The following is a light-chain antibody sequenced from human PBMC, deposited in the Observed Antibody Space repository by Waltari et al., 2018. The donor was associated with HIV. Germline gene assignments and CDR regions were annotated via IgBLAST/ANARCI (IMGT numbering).Light chain of an antibody. CDR1: SSDFGAYIY. Sequence: QSALTQPASVSGSPGQSITISCTGTSSDFGAYIYVSWYQQHPGKAPKLMIYDVINRPSGVSNRFSGSKSGNTASLTISGLQAEDEADYYCSSHTSSSPWVFGGGTKVTVL. V-gene: IGLV2-14*03. CDR3: SSHTSSSPWV. J-gene: IGLJ3*02. CDR2: DVI.